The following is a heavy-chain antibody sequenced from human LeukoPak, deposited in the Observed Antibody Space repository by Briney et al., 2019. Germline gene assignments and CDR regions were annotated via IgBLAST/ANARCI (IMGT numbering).Heavy chain of an antibody. J-gene: IGHJ4*02. Sequence: GGSLRLSCAASGFTFSSYAMNWVRQAPGKGREWVSFISGSGDTTYYADSVKGRFTISRDSSKNTLYLQMNSLRAEDTAVYYCAKSRGESRGASNYWGQGTLVTVSS. CDR3: AKSRGESRGASNY. V-gene: IGHV3-23*01. CDR1: GFTFSSYA. CDR2: ISGSGDTT. D-gene: IGHD1-26*01.